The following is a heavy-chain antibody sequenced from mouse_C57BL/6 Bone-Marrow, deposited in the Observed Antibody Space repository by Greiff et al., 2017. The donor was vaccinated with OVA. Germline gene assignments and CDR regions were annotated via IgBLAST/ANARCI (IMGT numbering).Heavy chain of an antibody. V-gene: IGHV5-2*01. CDR1: EYEFPSHD. J-gene: IGHJ4*01. Sequence: EVKLMESGGGLVQPGESLKLSCESNEYEFPSHDMSWVRKTPEKRLELVAAINSDGGSTYYPDTMERRFIISRDNTKKTLYLQMSSLRSEDTALYYCARHLDYDYDDAYAMDYWGQGTSVTVSS. CDR2: INSDGGST. D-gene: IGHD2-4*01. CDR3: ARHLDYDYDDAYAMDY.